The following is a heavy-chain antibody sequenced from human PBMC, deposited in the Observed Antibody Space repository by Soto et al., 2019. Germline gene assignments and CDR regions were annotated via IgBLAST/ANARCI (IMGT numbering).Heavy chain of an antibody. J-gene: IGHJ5*02. V-gene: IGHV4-59*01. CDR3: ARLKYLGYLVYFLP. CDR1: GGSISSYY. Sequence: PSETLSLTCTVSGGSISSYYWSWIRQPPGKGLEWTGYIYSSGSTNYNPSLKSRVTISVDTSKNQFSLKLSSVTAADTAVYYCARLKYLGYLVYFLPWGPAPRVTVS. D-gene: IGHD2-8*01. CDR2: IYSSGST.